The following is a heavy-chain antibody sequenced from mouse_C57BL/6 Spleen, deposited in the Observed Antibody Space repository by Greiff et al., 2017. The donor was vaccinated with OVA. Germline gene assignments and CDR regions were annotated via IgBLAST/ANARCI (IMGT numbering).Heavy chain of an antibody. V-gene: IGHV5-17*01. CDR3: ARGYYGSGYFDV. J-gene: IGHJ1*03. D-gene: IGHD1-1*01. Sequence: EVKLQESGGGLVKPGGSLKLSCAASGFTFSDYGMHWVRQAPEKGLEWVAYISSGSSTIYYADTVKGRFTISRDNAKNTLFLQMTSLRSEDTAMYYCARGYYGSGYFDVWGTGTTVTVSS. CDR1: GFTFSDYG. CDR2: ISSGSSTI.